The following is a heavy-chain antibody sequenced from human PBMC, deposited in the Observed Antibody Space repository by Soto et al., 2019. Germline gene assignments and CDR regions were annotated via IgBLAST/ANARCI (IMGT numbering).Heavy chain of an antibody. J-gene: IGHJ6*02. CDR1: GFTFSSYG. CDR2: IWYDGSNK. V-gene: IGHV3-33*01. Sequence: QVQLVESGGGVVQPGRSLRLSCAASGFTFSSYGMHWVRQAPGKGLEWVAVIWYDGSNKYYADSVKGLFTISRDNSKNKLYLQMNSLRAEDTAVYYCARESGCSSAGCYYYYYGMDVWGQGTTVTVSS. D-gene: IGHD2-2*01. CDR3: ARESGCSSAGCYYYYYGMDV.